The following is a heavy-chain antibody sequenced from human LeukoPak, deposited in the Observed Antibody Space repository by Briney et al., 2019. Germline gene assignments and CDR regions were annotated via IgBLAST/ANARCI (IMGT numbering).Heavy chain of an antibody. Sequence: ASVKVSCKASGYTFTGYYMHWVRHAPGQGLEWMGWINPNSGGTNYAQKFQGRVTMTRDTSISTAYMELSRLRSDDTAVYYCARDSEVLRYFDWLTYNWFDPWGQGTLVTVSS. V-gene: IGHV1-2*02. CDR3: ARDSEVLRYFDWLTYNWFDP. J-gene: IGHJ5*02. D-gene: IGHD3-9*01. CDR1: GYTFTGYY. CDR2: INPNSGGT.